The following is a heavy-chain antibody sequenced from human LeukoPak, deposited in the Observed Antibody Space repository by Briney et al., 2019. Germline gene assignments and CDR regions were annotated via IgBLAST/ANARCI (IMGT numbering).Heavy chain of an antibody. D-gene: IGHD4-11*01. J-gene: IGHJ5*02. V-gene: IGHV3-11*06. Sequence: GGSLGLSCAASGFTFSSYEMNWIRQAPGKGLEWVSYISSSSSYTNYADSVKGRFTISRDNAKNSLYLQMNSLRAEDTAVYYCARSYAVTGSPDWFDPWGQGTLVTVSS. CDR1: GFTFSSYE. CDR2: ISSSSSYT. CDR3: ARSYAVTGSPDWFDP.